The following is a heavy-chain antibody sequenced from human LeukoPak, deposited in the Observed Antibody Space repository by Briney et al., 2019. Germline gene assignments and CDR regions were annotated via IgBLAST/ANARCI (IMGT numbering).Heavy chain of an antibody. CDR1: GGSISSGGYY. CDR3: ARGPRFHYYDSSGYYSG. J-gene: IGHJ4*02. Sequence: SQTLSLTCTVSGGSISSGGYYWSWIRQHPGKGLEWIGYIYYSGSTYYNPSLKSRVTISVDTSKNQFSLKLSSVTAADTAVYYCARGPRFHYYDSSGYYSGWGQGTLVTVSS. CDR2: IYYSGST. V-gene: IGHV4-31*03. D-gene: IGHD3-22*01.